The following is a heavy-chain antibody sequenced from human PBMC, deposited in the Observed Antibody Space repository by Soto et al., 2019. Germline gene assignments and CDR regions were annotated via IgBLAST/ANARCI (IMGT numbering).Heavy chain of an antibody. J-gene: IGHJ4*01. CDR1: GCTFSSYA. CDR3: ARDAQGFVNNYFDY. Sequence: QVQLVESGGGVVQPGRSLRLSCAASGCTFSSYAMHWVRQAPGKGLEWVAVISYDGSNKYYADSVKGRFTISRDNSKNTLYPQTNSLRAEDTAVYYCARDAQGFVNNYFDYWGHGTLVTVSS. V-gene: IGHV3-30-3*01. D-gene: IGHD3-3*01. CDR2: ISYDGSNK.